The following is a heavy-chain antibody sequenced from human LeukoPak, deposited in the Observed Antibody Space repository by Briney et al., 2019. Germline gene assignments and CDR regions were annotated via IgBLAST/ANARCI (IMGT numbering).Heavy chain of an antibody. D-gene: IGHD1-1*01. V-gene: IGHV3-23*01. CDR1: GFTFSSYA. Sequence: GGSLRLSCAASGFTFSSYAMSWVRQAPGKGLEWVSSISGSGGNRYYADSVKGRFTISRDNSKNTLYLQMNSLRSDDTALYYCARVDGNWVSRPFDLWGQGTMVTVSS. CDR2: ISGSGGNR. CDR3: ARVDGNWVSRPFDL. J-gene: IGHJ3*01.